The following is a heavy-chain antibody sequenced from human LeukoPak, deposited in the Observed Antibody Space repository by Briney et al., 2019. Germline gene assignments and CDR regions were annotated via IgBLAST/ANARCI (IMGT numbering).Heavy chain of an antibody. Sequence: ASVKVSCKASGYTFTSYAMHWVRQAPGQRLEWMGWINAGNGNTKYSQKFQGRVTITRDTSASTAYMELSSLRSEDTAVYYCARSYCSGGRCYWYYFDYWGQGALVTVSS. CDR2: INAGNGNT. D-gene: IGHD2-15*01. CDR3: ARSYCSGGRCYWYYFDY. V-gene: IGHV1-3*01. CDR1: GYTFTSYA. J-gene: IGHJ4*02.